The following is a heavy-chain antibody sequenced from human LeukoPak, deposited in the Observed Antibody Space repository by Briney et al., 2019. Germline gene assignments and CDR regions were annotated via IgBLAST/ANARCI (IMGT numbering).Heavy chain of an antibody. CDR1: GFTFSSYA. V-gene: IGHV3-30*07. CDR3: AREESGSYDY. Sequence: GGSLRLSCAASGFTFSSYAMHWVRQAPGKGLEWVAVISYDGSNKYYADSVKGRFTISRDNAKNSLYLQMNSLRAEDTAVYYCAREESGSYDYWGQGTLVTVSS. J-gene: IGHJ4*02. D-gene: IGHD3-10*01. CDR2: ISYDGSNK.